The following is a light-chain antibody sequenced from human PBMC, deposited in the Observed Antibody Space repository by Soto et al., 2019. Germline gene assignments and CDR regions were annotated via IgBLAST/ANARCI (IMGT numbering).Light chain of an antibody. CDR1: SSNIGSYYD. Sequence: QAVVTQPPSVSGAPGQRVTIPCTGSSSNIGSYYDVHWYQQLPGTVPKLLIYGDNNRPSGVPDRFSGSKSGTSASLAITGLQAEDEANYYCQSYDSSLSHVVFGGGTQLTVL. CDR3: QSYDSSLSHVV. V-gene: IGLV1-40*01. J-gene: IGLJ2*01. CDR2: GDN.